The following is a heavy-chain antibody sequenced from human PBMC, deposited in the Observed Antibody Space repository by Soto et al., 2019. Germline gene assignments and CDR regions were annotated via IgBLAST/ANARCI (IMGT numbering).Heavy chain of an antibody. CDR2: IKSKTDGGTT. CDR1: GFTFSNAW. D-gene: IGHD6-13*01. Sequence: EVQLVESGGGFVKPGGSLRLSCAAFGFTFSNAWMNWVRQAPGKGLELVGRIKSKTDGGTTDYAAPVKGRFTISREDSKNTLNLQMTSLKTEDTPLYYCTTISSWSYYYFYGMGVWCPGTAVTVSS. V-gene: IGHV3-15*07. J-gene: IGHJ6*02. CDR3: TTISSWSYYYFYGMGV.